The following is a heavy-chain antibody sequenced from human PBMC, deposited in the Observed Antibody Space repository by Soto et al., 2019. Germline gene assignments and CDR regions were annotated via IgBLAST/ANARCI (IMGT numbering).Heavy chain of an antibody. D-gene: IGHD2-21*02. J-gene: IGHJ4*02. Sequence: EVQLLESGGGLVQPGGSLRLSCAASGFTFTSFAMAWVRQAPGKGLEWVSGISASGGSTHYADSVKGRFTISRDNSRNTVYLQMNSLIAEDTAVYYCAKGGAYCGCDCTRAYWGQGTLVTVSA. V-gene: IGHV3-23*01. CDR2: ISASGGST. CDR1: GFTFTSFA. CDR3: AKGGAYCGCDCTRAY.